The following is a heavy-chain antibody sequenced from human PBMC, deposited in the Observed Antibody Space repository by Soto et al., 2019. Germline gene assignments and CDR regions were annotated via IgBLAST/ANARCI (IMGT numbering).Heavy chain of an antibody. CDR3: AGEGSHSAYNVAVGIPLWSFDR. J-gene: IGHJ6*02. V-gene: IGHV4-4*07. D-gene: IGHD1-1*01. Sequence: SETLRLTRTVSGGFVNTFRWSWLRQYAGKGLEWMGRIFPNRNTDYSPSLKSRVSLSVGTSKNQSSLNLPSVTAADMTVYYCAGEGSHSAYNVAVGIPLWSFDRWGQGTTV. CDR1: GGFVNTFR. CDR2: IFPNRNT.